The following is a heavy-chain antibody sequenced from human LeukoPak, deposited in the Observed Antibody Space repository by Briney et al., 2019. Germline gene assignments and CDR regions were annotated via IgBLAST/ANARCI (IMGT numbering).Heavy chain of an antibody. D-gene: IGHD3-22*01. CDR3: ARSNYYYDSSGYDQYYFDY. CDR2: ISGSGGST. CDR1: GFTFSSYA. V-gene: IGHV3-23*01. J-gene: IGHJ4*02. Sequence: GGSLRLSCAASGFTFSSYAMTWVRQAPGKGLEWVSGISGSGGSTYYADSVKGRFTISRDNAKNSLYLQMNSLRAEDTAVYYCARSNYYYDSSGYDQYYFDYWGQGTLVTVSS.